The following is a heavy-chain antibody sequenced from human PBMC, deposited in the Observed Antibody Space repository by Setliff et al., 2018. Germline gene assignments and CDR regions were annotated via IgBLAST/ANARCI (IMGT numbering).Heavy chain of an antibody. CDR1: GGTFSSYA. Sequence: SVKVSCKASGGTFSSYALSWVRQAPGQGLEWMGVIIPIRGVTNYPQKFQGRVTITTDESRSTAYMELSGLRSEDTAVYYCARAPLESGYYYGQGHYFDNWGQGTLVTVSS. CDR3: ARAPLESGYYYGQGHYFDN. J-gene: IGHJ4*02. V-gene: IGHV1-69*10. D-gene: IGHD5-18*01. CDR2: IIPIRGVT.